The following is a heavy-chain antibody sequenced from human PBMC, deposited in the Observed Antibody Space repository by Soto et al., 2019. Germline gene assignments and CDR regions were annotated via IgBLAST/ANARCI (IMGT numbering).Heavy chain of an antibody. CDR2: IYWYDDK. J-gene: IGHJ4*02. V-gene: IGHV2-5*01. CDR3: AHIQKGAPLENFDY. CDR1: GFSLSTSGVG. D-gene: IGHD1-26*01. Sequence: QITLKESGPTLVKPTQTLTLTCTFSGFSLSTSGVGVGWIRQPPGKALEWLALIYWYDDKRYSPTLKSRLTINKDTSKNQVVLTMTNMDPVDTATYYCAHIQKGAPLENFDYWGQGTLVTVSS.